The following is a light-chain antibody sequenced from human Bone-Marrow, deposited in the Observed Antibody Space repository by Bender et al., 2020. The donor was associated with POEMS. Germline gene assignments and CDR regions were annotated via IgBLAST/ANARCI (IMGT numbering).Light chain of an antibody. CDR2: GDS. J-gene: IGLJ2*01. Sequence: SYELTQPPSVSVSPGQKATIPCSGKVGDKYICWWQQKPGQSPVLVIYGDSYRPSGIPERFSGSNSGNTATLTISGTQAADEADYYCQAWDTSNVVFGGGTKLTVL. CDR1: VGDKY. CDR3: QAWDTSNVV. V-gene: IGLV3-1*01.